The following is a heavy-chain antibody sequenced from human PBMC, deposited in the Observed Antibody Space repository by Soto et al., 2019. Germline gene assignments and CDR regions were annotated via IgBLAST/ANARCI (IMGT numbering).Heavy chain of an antibody. CDR1: GFTFSSYG. Sequence: QVQLVESGGGVVQPGRSLRLSCAASGFTFSSYGMHWVRQAPGKGLEWVAVISYDGSNKYYADSVKGRFTISRDNSKNTLYLQMNSLRAEDTAAYYCAKAINTVTTYDYWGQGTLVTVSS. CDR3: AKAINTVTTYDY. CDR2: ISYDGSNK. J-gene: IGHJ4*02. D-gene: IGHD4-17*01. V-gene: IGHV3-30*18.